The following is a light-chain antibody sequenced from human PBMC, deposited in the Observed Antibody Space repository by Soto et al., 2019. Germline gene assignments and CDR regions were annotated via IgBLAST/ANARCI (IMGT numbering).Light chain of an antibody. V-gene: IGKV1-39*01. Sequence: DIQMTQSPSSLSESAGARVTITCRASQGINTYLNWYQQKPGKAPKLLIYAASNLQSGVPSRFSGSGSETDFTLTISSLQPEDFATYSCQQSYTTTWTFGQGTKVDIK. J-gene: IGKJ1*01. CDR1: QGINTY. CDR2: AAS. CDR3: QQSYTTTWT.